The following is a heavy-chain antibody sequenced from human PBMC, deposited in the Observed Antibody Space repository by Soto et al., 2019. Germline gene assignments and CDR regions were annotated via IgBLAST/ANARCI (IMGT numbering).Heavy chain of an antibody. CDR1: GGTFSSYT. CDR2: IIPILGIA. D-gene: IGHD3-9*01. J-gene: IGHJ5*02. CDR3: ARIGYDILTGYLRWFDP. V-gene: IGHV1-69*02. Sequence: QVQLVQSGAEVKKPGSSVKVSCKASGGTFSSYTISWVRQAPGQGLEWMGRIIPILGIANYAQKFQGRVTITADKSTRTAYMELSSLRSEDTAVYYCARIGYDILTGYLRWFDPWGQGTLVTVSS.